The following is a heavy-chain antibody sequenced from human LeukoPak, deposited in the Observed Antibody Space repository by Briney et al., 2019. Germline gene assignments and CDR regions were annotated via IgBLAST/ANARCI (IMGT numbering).Heavy chain of an antibody. CDR1: GGSISTYY. V-gene: IGHV4-59*08. J-gene: IGHJ3*02. Sequence: SETLSLTCTVSGGSISTYYWSWIRQPPGKGLEWIGYIYYSGSTNYNPSPKSRVTISVDTSKNQFSLKLSSVTAADTAVYYCARLFQPTPIDYVWGSSQKHAFDIWGQGTMVAVSS. CDR2: IYYSGST. CDR3: ARLFQPTPIDYVWGSSQKHAFDI. D-gene: IGHD3-16*01.